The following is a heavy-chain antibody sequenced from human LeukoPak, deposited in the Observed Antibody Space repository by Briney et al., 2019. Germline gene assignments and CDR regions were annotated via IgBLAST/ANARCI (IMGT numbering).Heavy chain of an antibody. Sequence: SETLSLTCTVSGGSISSSSYYWGWIRQPPGEGLEWIGTIYYSGSTYYNPSLKSRVTISVDTSKNQFSLKLSSVTAADTAVYYCARPQGYYGSGSYFDYWGQGTLVTVSS. J-gene: IGHJ4*02. V-gene: IGHV4-39*01. D-gene: IGHD3-10*01. CDR1: GGSISSSSYY. CDR2: IYYSGST. CDR3: ARPQGYYGSGSYFDY.